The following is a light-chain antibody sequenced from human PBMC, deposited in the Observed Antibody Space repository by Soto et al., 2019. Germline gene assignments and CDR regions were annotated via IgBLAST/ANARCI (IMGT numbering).Light chain of an antibody. Sequence: QSALTQPASVSGSPGQSITISCTGTSSDVGGYNYVSWYQQHPGKAPKLMIFEVTNRPSGVSNRFSGSKSGNTASLTSSGLQAEYEADYYCSSFTSSSTQVFGGGTKLTVL. CDR1: SSDVGGYNY. CDR3: SSFTSSSTQV. V-gene: IGLV2-14*01. CDR2: EVT. J-gene: IGLJ2*01.